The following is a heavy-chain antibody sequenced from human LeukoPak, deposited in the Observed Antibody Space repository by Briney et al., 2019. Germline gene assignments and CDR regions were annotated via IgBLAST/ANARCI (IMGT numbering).Heavy chain of an antibody. CDR1: GFTFSSYS. D-gene: IGHD6-13*01. J-gene: IGHJ2*01. V-gene: IGHV3-21*01. CDR2: ISSSSSYI. Sequence: GGFLRLSCAASGFTFSSYSMNWVRQAPGKGLEWVSSISSSSSYIYYADSVKGRFTISRDNAKNSLYLQMNSLRAEDTAVYYCARAVSAAGTAWYFDLWGRGTLVTVSS. CDR3: ARAVSAAGTAWYFDL.